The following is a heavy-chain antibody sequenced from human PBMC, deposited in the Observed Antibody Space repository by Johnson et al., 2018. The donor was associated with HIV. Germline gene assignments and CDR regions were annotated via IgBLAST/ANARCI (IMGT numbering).Heavy chain of an antibody. CDR3: AKDAAWELLRPDAFDI. CDR1: GFTFSSYG. J-gene: IGHJ3*02. Sequence: QMLLVESGGGVVQPGRSLRLSCAASGFTFSSYGMHWVRQAPGKGLEWVAVISYDGSNKYYDDSVKGRFTIARDNSKNTLYLQMNSLRAEDTAVDYCAKDAAWELLRPDAFDIWGQGTMVTVSS. CDR2: ISYDGSNK. V-gene: IGHV3-30*18. D-gene: IGHD1-26*01.